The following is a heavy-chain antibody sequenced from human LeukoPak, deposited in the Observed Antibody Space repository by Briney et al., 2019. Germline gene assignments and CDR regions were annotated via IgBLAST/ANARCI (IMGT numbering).Heavy chain of an antibody. CDR1: SGSISGYY. V-gene: IGHV4-59*08. D-gene: IGHD3-16*01. CDR3: ARQGQGYDYYGMDV. Sequence: SETLSLTCIVSSGSISGYYWSWIRQPPGKGLEWIGYIYYSGSTNYNPSLKSRVTISVDTSKNQFSLKLSSVTAADPAVYYCARQGQGYDYYGMDVWGQGTTVTVSS. J-gene: IGHJ6*02. CDR2: IYYSGST.